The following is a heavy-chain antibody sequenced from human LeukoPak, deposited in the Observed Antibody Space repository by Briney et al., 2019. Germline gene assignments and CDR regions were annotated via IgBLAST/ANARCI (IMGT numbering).Heavy chain of an antibody. J-gene: IGHJ4*02. CDR1: GFTFDDYA. D-gene: IGHD6-19*01. CDR3: AKDMAYSSGWYGIDY. CDR2: ISGDGGST. Sequence: GGSLRLSCEASGFTFDDYAMHWVRHAPGKGLEWVSLISGDGGSTHHADSVKGRFTISRDNSKNPLYLQMNSLRTEDTALYYCAKDMAYSSGWYGIDYWGQGTLVTVSS. V-gene: IGHV3-43*02.